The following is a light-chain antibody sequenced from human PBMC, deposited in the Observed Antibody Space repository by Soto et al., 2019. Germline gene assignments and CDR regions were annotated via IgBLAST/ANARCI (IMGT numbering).Light chain of an antibody. CDR2: GAS. V-gene: IGKV3-20*01. CDR1: QSVSSSY. J-gene: IGKJ1*01. Sequence: EIVLTQSPGTLSLSPGERATLSCRASQSVSSSYLAWYQQKPGQAPRLLIYGASSRATGIPDRFSGSGSGTDFTLTISSLQFEDFAVYYCQQYKKWPRTVGQATKVDSK. CDR3: QQYKKWPRT.